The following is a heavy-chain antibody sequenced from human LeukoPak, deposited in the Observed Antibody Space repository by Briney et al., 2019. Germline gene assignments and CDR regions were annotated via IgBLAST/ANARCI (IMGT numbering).Heavy chain of an antibody. V-gene: IGHV3-21*01. Sequence: PGGSLRLSCAASGFTFSSYSMNWVRQAPGKGLEWVSSISSSSSYIYYADSVKGRFTISRDNAKNSLHLQMNSLRAEDTAVYYCARGISSGAFDIWGQGTMVTVSS. J-gene: IGHJ3*02. CDR2: ISSSSSYI. CDR1: GFTFSSYS. D-gene: IGHD6-25*01. CDR3: ARGISSGAFDI.